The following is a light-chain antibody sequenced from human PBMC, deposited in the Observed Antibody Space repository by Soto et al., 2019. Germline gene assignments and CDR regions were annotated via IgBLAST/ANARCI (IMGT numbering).Light chain of an antibody. CDR3: SSYTYSSTLYV. Sequence: QSVLNQPASVSGSPGQSITISCTGTSSDVGGYSYVSWYQQHPGKAPKLMIYDVNNRPSGVSNRFSGSKSGNTASLTISGLQAEDEADYYCSSYTYSSTLYVFGTGTKLTVL. J-gene: IGLJ1*01. V-gene: IGLV2-14*01. CDR1: SSDVGGYSY. CDR2: DVN.